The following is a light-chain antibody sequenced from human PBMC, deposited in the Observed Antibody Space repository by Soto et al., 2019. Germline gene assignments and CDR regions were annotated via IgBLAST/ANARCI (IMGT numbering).Light chain of an antibody. CDR3: QQYNSFPT. Sequence: DIQMTQSPSTLSASVGDRVTITCRASQSISSWLAWYQQKPGKAPKLLSYKASSLESGVPSRFSGSGSGTEFPLTISRLQHYDLATYYCQQYNSFPTFGQGTKVEIK. CDR2: KAS. CDR1: QSISSW. J-gene: IGKJ1*01. V-gene: IGKV1-5*03.